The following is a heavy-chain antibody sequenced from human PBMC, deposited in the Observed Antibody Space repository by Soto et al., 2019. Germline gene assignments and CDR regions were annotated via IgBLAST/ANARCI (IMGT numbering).Heavy chain of an antibody. J-gene: IGHJ4*02. V-gene: IGHV3-30-3*01. Sequence: GGSLRLSCAASLVTVSSYAMHSLRQAPGKGLQWVAVISYDGSNKYYADSVKGRFTISRDNSKNTLYLQMNSLRAEDTAVYYCARDRLPDSSSSSAEYWRQGTLVTVCS. D-gene: IGHD6-6*01. CDR1: LVTVSSYA. CDR2: ISYDGSNK. CDR3: ARDRLPDSSSSSAEY.